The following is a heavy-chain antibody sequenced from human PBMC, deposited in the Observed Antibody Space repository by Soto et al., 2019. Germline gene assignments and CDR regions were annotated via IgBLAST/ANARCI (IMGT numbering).Heavy chain of an antibody. CDR3: ATDRRVGASGAFDI. Sequence: ASVKVSCKVSGYTLTELSMHWVRQAPGKGLEWMGGFNPEDGETIYAQKFQGRVTMTEDTSTDTAYMELSSLRSEDTDVYYCATDRRVGASGAFDIWGQGTRVTVSS. D-gene: IGHD1-26*01. J-gene: IGHJ3*02. CDR1: GYTLTELS. V-gene: IGHV1-24*01. CDR2: FNPEDGET.